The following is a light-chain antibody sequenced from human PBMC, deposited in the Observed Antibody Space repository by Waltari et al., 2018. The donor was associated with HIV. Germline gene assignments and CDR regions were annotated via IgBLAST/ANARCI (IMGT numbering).Light chain of an antibody. CDR1: NSNIGSRS. Sequence: QSLLTQSPSASGTPGQRVNISCFGTNSNIGSRSVNWYQHFPGTPPKLLIFRNTERPSGGPDRFSGSKSGTSASLAISGLHSQDEADYYCSAWDVTLNGLVFGGGTRLSVL. CDR3: SAWDVTLNGLV. CDR2: RNT. J-gene: IGLJ2*01. V-gene: IGLV1-44*01.